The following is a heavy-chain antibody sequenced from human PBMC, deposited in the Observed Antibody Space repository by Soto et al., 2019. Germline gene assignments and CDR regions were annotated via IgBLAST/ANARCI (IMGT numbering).Heavy chain of an antibody. D-gene: IGHD3-3*01. J-gene: IGHJ6*02. V-gene: IGHV3-30*18. CDR2: ISYDGSNK. CDR1: GFTFSSYG. CDR3: SKDSFLYYHFWSGSWGMDV. Sequence: PGGSLRLSCAASGFTFSSYGMHWVRQAPGKGLEWVAVISYDGSNKYYADSVKGRFTISRDNSKNTLYLQMNSLRAEDTAVYYCSKDSFLYYHFWSGSWGMDVWGQGTTVTVSS.